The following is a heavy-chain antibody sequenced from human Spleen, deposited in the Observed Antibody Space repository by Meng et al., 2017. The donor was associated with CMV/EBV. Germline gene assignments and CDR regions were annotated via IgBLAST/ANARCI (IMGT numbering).Heavy chain of an antibody. Sequence: CAVSGFTFSTYDMRWGRQASGKGLEWVSGIGSAGETYYPGSVKGRFTISRENAKNSLYLQMNNLRAGDTAVYYCARGGPRGSGSYLYWGLGTLVTVSS. J-gene: IGHJ4*02. CDR1: GFTFSTYD. V-gene: IGHV3-13*01. CDR3: ARGGPRGSGSYLY. CDR2: IGSAGET. D-gene: IGHD3-10*01.